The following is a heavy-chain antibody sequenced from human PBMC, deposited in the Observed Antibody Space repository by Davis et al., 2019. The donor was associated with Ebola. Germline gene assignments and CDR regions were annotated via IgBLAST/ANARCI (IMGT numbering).Heavy chain of an antibody. CDR3: AKSDAVGGGSYMGFDY. J-gene: IGHJ4*02. V-gene: IGHV3-23*01. CDR2: ISGSGGST. Sequence: GGSLRLSCAASGFTFSSYAMSWVRQAPGKGLEWVSAISGSGGSTYYADSVKGRFTISRDNSKNTLYLQMNSLRAEDTAVYYCAKSDAVGGGSYMGFDYWGQGTLVTVSS. CDR1: GFTFSSYA. D-gene: IGHD1-26*01.